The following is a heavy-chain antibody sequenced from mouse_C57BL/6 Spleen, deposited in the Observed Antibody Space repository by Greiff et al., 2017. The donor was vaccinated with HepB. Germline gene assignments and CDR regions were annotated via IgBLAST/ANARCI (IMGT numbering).Heavy chain of an antibody. V-gene: IGHV2-5*01. J-gene: IGHJ4*01. D-gene: IGHD3-3*01. CDR2: IWRGGST. CDR1: GFSLTSYG. CDR3: AKKGGWYYAMDY. Sequence: VQLQESGPGLVQPSQSLSITCTVSGFSLTSYGVHWVRQSPGTGLEWLGVIWRGGSTDYNAAFMSRLSITKDNSKSHVFFKMNSLQADDTALYYCAKKGGWYYAMDYWGQGTSVTVSS.